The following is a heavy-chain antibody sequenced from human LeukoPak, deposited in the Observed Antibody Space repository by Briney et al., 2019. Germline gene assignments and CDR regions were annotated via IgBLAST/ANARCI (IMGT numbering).Heavy chain of an antibody. Sequence: ASVKVSCKASGYTFTGYYMHWVRQAPGQGLEWIGWINPNSGDTNYAQKFQGRVTMTRDTSISTAYMELSRLRSDDTAVYYCASGDYYDSSWKFDYWGQGTLVTVSS. J-gene: IGHJ4*02. V-gene: IGHV1-2*02. CDR1: GYTFTGYY. CDR2: INPNSGDT. CDR3: ASGDYYDSSWKFDY. D-gene: IGHD3-22*01.